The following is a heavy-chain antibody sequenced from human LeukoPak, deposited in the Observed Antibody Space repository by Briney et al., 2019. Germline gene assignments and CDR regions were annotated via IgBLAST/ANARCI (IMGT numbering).Heavy chain of an antibody. CDR1: GFTFSSYG. D-gene: IGHD2-15*01. Sequence: GGSLRLSCAASGFTFSSYGMHWVRQAPGKGLEWVAVIWYDGSNKYYADSVKGRFTISRDNSQNTLYLQMNSLRAEDTAVYYCARDLPYCSGGSCYWEGFDYWGQGTLVTVSS. V-gene: IGHV3-33*01. CDR2: IWYDGSNK. J-gene: IGHJ4*02. CDR3: ARDLPYCSGGSCYWEGFDY.